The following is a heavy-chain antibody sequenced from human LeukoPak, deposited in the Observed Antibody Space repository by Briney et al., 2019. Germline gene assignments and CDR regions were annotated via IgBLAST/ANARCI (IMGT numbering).Heavy chain of an antibody. CDR3: AREYYYDSSGFDY. CDR1: GGSISSYY. Sequence: SGTLSLTCTVSGGSISSYYWSWIRQPPGKGLEWIGYIYYSGSTNYNPSLKSRVTISVDTSKNQFSLKLSSVTAADTAVYYCAREYYYDSSGFDYWGQGTLVTVSS. CDR2: IYYSGST. J-gene: IGHJ4*02. D-gene: IGHD3-22*01. V-gene: IGHV4-59*01.